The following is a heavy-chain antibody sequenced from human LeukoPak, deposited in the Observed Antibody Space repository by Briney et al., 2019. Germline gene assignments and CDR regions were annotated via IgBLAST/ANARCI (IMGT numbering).Heavy chain of an antibody. V-gene: IGHV3-15*01. CDR1: GFTFSNAW. CDR2: IKSKTDGGTT. Sequence: GGSLRLSCAASGFTFSNAWMSWVRQAPGKGLEWVGCIKSKTDGGTTDYAAPVKGRFTISRDDSKNTLYLQMNSLKTEDTAVYYCTTFLVVVIGAFDIWGQGTMVTVSS. D-gene: IGHD3-22*01. J-gene: IGHJ3*02. CDR3: TTFLVVVIGAFDI.